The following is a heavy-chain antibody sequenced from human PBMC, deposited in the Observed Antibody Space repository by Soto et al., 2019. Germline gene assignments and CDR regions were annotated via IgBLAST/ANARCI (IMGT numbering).Heavy chain of an antibody. V-gene: IGHV3-23*01. CDR1: GFTFSSYA. J-gene: IGHJ4*02. CDR3: AKALGWSISATCSYFDY. D-gene: IGHD2-2*01. CDR2: IGRSGGDT. Sequence: EVQLLESGGGLVQPGGSLRLSCAASGFTFSSYAMSWVRQAPGKGLEWVSGIGRSGGDTYYADSVMGRFSISRDNSKDTLFLQINSLRAEDKAIYFCAKALGWSISATCSYFDYWGQGTLVTVSS.